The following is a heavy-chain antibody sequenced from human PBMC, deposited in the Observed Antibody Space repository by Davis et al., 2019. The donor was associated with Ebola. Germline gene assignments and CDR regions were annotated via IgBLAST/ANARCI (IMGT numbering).Heavy chain of an antibody. CDR2: FNPHNGNT. J-gene: IGHJ4*02. D-gene: IGHD1-1*01. CDR1: GYTFTNYG. CDR3: ARAQFPTTSDH. V-gene: IGHV1-18*04. Sequence: AASVKVSCKASGYTFTNYGITWVRQAPGQGLEWMGWFNPHNGNTNYAQNVQGRVTMTTDTSTSTAYMEVGSLSSDDTAVYYCARAQFPTTSDHWGQGTLVTVSS.